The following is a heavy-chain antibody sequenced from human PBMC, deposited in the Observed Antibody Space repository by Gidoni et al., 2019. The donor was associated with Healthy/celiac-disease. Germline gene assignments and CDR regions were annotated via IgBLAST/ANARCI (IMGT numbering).Heavy chain of an antibody. J-gene: IGHJ4*02. CDR3: ARDGVYGDLRFDY. V-gene: IGHV3-53*02. CDR1: GFTVSSNY. D-gene: IGHD4-17*01. Sequence: EVQLVETGGGLIQPGGSLRLSCAASGFTVSSNYMSWVRQAPGKGLEWVSVIYSGGSTYYADSVKGRFTISRDNSKNTLYLQMNSLRAEDTAVYYCARDGVYGDLRFDYWGQGTLVTVSS. CDR2: IYSGGST.